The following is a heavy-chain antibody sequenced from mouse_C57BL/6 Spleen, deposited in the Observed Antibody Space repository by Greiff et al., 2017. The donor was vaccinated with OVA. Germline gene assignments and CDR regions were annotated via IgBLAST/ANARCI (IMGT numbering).Heavy chain of an antibody. Sequence: VKLQESGPGLVAPSQSLSITCTVSGFSLTSYGVDWVRQSPGKGLEWLGVIWGVGSTNYNSALKSRLSISKDNSKSQVFLKMNSLQTDDTAMYYCASEGDTRGFAYWGQGTLVTVSA. CDR1: GFSLTSYG. V-gene: IGHV2-6*01. J-gene: IGHJ3*01. CDR3: ASEGDTRGFAY. CDR2: IWGVGST.